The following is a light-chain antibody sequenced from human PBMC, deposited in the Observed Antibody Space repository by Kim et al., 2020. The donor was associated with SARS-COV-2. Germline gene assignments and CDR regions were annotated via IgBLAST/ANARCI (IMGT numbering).Light chain of an antibody. CDR1: SSDVGGYNY. CDR3: SSYTSSSTPYV. CDR2: DVS. Sequence: QSITISCTGTSSDVGGYNYVSWYQQHPGKAPKLMIYDVSNRPSGVSNRFSGSKSGNTASLTISGLQAEDEADYYCSSYTSSSTPYVFRTGTKVTVL. V-gene: IGLV2-14*03. J-gene: IGLJ1*01.